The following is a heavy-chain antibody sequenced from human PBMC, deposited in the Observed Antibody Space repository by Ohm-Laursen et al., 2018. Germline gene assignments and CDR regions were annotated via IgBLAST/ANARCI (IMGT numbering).Heavy chain of an antibody. V-gene: IGHV4-34*01. Sequence: SDTLSLTCAVYGGSFSGYYWSWIRQPPGKGLEWIGEINHSGSTNYNPSLKSRVTISVDTSKNQFSLKLSSVTAADTAVYHCARALGGYPISYYYGMDVWGQGTTVTVSS. CDR2: INHSGST. CDR1: GGSFSGYY. D-gene: IGHD7-27*01. CDR3: ARALGGYPISYYYGMDV. J-gene: IGHJ6*02.